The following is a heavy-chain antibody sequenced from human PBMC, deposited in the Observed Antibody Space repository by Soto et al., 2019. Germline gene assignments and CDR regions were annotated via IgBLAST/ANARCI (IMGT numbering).Heavy chain of an antibody. CDR2: ISAYNGNT. V-gene: IGHV1-18*01. Sequence: QVQLVQSGAEVKKPGASVKVSCKASGYTFTSYGISWVRQAPGQGLEWMGWISAYNGNTNYAQKLQGRVTMTTDTSTSTAYMELRSLRSDDKAVYYCAILRLGELSVDAFDIWGQGTMVTVSS. J-gene: IGHJ3*02. D-gene: IGHD3-16*02. CDR1: GYTFTSYG. CDR3: AILRLGELSVDAFDI.